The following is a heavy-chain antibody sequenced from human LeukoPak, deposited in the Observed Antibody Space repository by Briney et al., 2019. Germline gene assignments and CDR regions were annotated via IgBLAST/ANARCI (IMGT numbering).Heavy chain of an antibody. CDR2: IYYSGST. J-gene: IGHJ5*02. D-gene: IGHD6-13*01. CDR3: ARGRYSSSWYGWFDP. Sequence: SETLSLTCAVSGGSISSYYWSWIRQPPGEGLEWIGYIYYSGSTNYNPSLKSRVTISVDTSKNQFSLKLSSVTAADTAVYYCARGRYSSSWYGWFDPWGQGTLVTVSS. CDR1: GGSISSYY. V-gene: IGHV4-59*01.